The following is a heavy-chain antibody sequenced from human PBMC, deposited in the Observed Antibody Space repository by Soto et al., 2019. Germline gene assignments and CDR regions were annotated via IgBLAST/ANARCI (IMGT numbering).Heavy chain of an antibody. D-gene: IGHD6-19*01. CDR2: IFSDDEK. J-gene: IGHJ4*02. V-gene: IGHV2-26*01. CDR1: GFSLSEARLG. CDR3: SRPLLRFVDGAGSKRDRVAF. Sequence: QVTLKESGPVLVKPTETLTLTCTVSGFSLSEARLGVSWIRQPPGKALEWLAHIFSDDEKSYRTSLTSRLSISKDTSKSQVVLNLTTKDPVDAGKYYWSRPLLRFVDGAGSKRDRVAFWGQGTRVTVS.